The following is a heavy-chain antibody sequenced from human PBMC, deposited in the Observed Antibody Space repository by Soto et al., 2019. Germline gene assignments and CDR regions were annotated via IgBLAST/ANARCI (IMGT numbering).Heavy chain of an antibody. CDR3: AGGNHKSGFDP. J-gene: IGHJ5*02. Sequence: QVQLVQSGAEVKKPGASVKVSCKASGYTVTSYGISWVRQAPGQGLEWMGWISAYNGNTNYAQKLQGRVTMTTDTTTSPAYLELMSLRADDTAVYYCAGGNHKSGFDPWGQGTLVTVSS. D-gene: IGHD2-8*02. V-gene: IGHV1-18*01. CDR2: ISAYNGNT. CDR1: GYTVTSYG.